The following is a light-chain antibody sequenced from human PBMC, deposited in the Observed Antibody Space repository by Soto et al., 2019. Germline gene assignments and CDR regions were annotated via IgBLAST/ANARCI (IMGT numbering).Light chain of an antibody. V-gene: IGKV3-11*01. CDR3: QQRNNRPYT. Sequence: DIAFTMSPATLSLTPGERATLTCRASQSVSNFLAWYQHKPGQAPRLLIYDASIRATGVPARFSGSGSGTDFSLTICSLESEDFAVYYCQQRNNRPYTFGQGTKVDI. CDR1: QSVSNF. J-gene: IGKJ1*01. CDR2: DAS.